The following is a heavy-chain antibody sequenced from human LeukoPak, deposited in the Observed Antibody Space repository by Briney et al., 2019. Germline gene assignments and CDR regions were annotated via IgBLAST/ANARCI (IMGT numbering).Heavy chain of an antibody. D-gene: IGHD1-1*01. CDR2: IITILGIA. CDR3: ARGRPTTLGGIY. J-gene: IGHJ4*02. CDR1: GGTFSSYT. V-gene: IGHV1-69*02. Sequence: SVKVSCKASGGTFSSYTISWVRQAPGQGLEWMGRIITILGIANYAQKFQGRVTITADKSTSTAYMELSSLRSEDTAVYYCARGRPTTLGGIYWGQGTLVTASS.